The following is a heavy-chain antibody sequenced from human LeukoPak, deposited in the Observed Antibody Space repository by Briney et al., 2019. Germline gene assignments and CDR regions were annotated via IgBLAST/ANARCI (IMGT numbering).Heavy chain of an antibody. Sequence: SETLSLTCTVSGGSISSSSYFWGWIRQPPGKGLEWIESIYYSGSTYYNPSLKSRVTISVDTSNNQFSLKLSSVTAADTAVYYCARRMTPTRSLDYWGQGTLVTVSS. V-gene: IGHV4-39*01. CDR1: GGSISSSSYF. CDR3: ARRMTPTRSLDY. CDR2: IYYSGST. D-gene: IGHD2-15*01. J-gene: IGHJ4*02.